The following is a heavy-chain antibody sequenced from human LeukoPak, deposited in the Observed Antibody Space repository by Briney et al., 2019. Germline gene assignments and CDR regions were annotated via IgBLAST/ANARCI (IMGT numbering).Heavy chain of an antibody. J-gene: IGHJ4*02. Sequence: SETLSLTCTVSGGSISNNYWSWFRQPPGKGLEWTGYIYYSGSTNYNPSLKSRVTISVDTSKSQFSLKLSSVTAADTAVYYCASHKGFWGQGTLVTVSS. CDR1: GGSISNNY. CDR3: ASHKGF. V-gene: IGHV4-59*01. CDR2: IYYSGST.